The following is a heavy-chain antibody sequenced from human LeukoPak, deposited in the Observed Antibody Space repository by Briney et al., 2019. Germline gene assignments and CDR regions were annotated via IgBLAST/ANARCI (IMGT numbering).Heavy chain of an antibody. Sequence: PSETLSLTCTVSGGSISSYYWSWIQQPPGKGLEWIGYIYYSGSTNYNPSLKSRVTISVDTSKNQFSLKPSSVTAADTAVYYCARQYSGYDDYWGQGTLVTVSS. D-gene: IGHD5-12*01. CDR1: GGSISSYY. CDR3: ARQYSGYDDY. J-gene: IGHJ4*02. V-gene: IGHV4-59*08. CDR2: IYYSGST.